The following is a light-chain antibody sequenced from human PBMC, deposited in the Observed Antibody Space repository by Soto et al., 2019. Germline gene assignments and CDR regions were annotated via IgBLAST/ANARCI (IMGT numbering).Light chain of an antibody. CDR1: KSDVGGYNH. CDR3: SSSTGSDTYV. J-gene: IGLJ1*01. V-gene: IGLV2-14*01. CDR2: EVS. Sequence: QSVLTQPASVSGSPGQSVTISCTGTKSDVGGYNHVSWYQQHPGKAPKLMIYEVSHRPSGVSNRFSGSKSGNTASLTISRLQAEDEADYYCSSSTGSDTYVFGTGTKVTVL.